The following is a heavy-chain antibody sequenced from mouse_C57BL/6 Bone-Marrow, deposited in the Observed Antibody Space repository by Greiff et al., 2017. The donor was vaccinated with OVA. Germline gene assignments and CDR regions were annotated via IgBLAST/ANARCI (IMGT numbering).Heavy chain of an antibody. CDR2: IYPGDGDT. Sequence: QVQLQQSGPELVKPGASVKISCKASGYAFSSSWMNWVKQRPGKGLEWIGRIYPGDGDTNYNGKFKGKATLTADKSSSTAYMQLSSLTSEDSAVYFCAGSAITTVVARHWGQGTTLTVSS. CDR1: GYAFSSSW. D-gene: IGHD1-1*01. V-gene: IGHV1-82*01. CDR3: AGSAITTVVARH. J-gene: IGHJ2*01.